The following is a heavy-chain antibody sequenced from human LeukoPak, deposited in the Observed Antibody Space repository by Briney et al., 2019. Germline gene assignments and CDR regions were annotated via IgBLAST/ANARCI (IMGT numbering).Heavy chain of an antibody. CDR1: VGSISSSSYS. Sequence: PSETLSLTCTVSVGSISSSSYSWGWIRQSPGKGLEWIGSIFYSGDTYYNPSLKSRVTISVDTSKNQFSLKVTSVTAADTAVYYCEGADREEAYNHRIDYWGQGTLVTVSS. D-gene: IGHD1-1*01. CDR2: IFYSGDT. J-gene: IGHJ4*02. V-gene: IGHV4-39*01. CDR3: EGADREEAYNHRIDY.